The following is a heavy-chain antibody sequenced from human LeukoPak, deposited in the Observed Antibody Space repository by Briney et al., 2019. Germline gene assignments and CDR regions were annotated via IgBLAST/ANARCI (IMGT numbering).Heavy chain of an antibody. V-gene: IGHV3-74*01. CDR3: AKEIWPTVTTPGHTHFDY. Sequence: GGSLRLSCAASGFSFSVFWMHWVRQAPGKGPVWVSRIKTDGSITDYADSVKGRFTISRDNAKNTLYLQMNSLRAEDTAVYYCAKEIWPTVTTPGHTHFDYWGQGTLVTVSS. CDR1: GFSFSVFW. CDR2: IKTDGSIT. D-gene: IGHD4-17*01. J-gene: IGHJ4*02.